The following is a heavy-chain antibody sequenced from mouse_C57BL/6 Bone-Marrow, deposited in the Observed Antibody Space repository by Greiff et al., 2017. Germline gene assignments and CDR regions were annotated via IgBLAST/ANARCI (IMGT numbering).Heavy chain of an antibody. CDR2: IYPGSGYT. Sequence: QVQLKESGAELVRPGASVKLSCKASGYTFTDYYINWVKQRPGQGLEWIARIYPGSGYTYYNEKFKGKATLTAEKSSSTAYMQLSSLTSEDSAVYFCARQHYAMDYWGQGTSVTVSS. CDR1: GYTFTDYY. CDR3: ARQHYAMDY. J-gene: IGHJ4*01. V-gene: IGHV1-76*01.